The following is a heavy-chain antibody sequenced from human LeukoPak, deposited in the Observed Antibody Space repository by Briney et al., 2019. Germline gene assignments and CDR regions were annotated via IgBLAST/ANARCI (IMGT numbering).Heavy chain of an antibody. D-gene: IGHD2-15*01. Sequence: GGSLRLSCAASGFTFSSYSMNWVRQAPGKGLEWVSSISSSSSYIYYADSVKGRFTISRDNAKNSLYLQMNSLRAEDTAVYYCAARVVDCSGGSCYGDYYYGMDVWGQGTTVTVSS. J-gene: IGHJ6*02. CDR2: ISSSSSYI. CDR1: GFTFSSYS. CDR3: AARVVDCSGGSCYGDYYYGMDV. V-gene: IGHV3-21*01.